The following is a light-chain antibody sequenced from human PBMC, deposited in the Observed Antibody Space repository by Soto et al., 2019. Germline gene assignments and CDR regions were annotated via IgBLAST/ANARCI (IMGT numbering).Light chain of an antibody. J-gene: IGKJ4*01. CDR3: QQRSNWPPVT. V-gene: IGKV3-11*01. CDR1: QSVGIN. Sequence: IVMTQSPATLSVSPGEGATLSCRASQSVGINLAWYQQKPGQAPRLLIYDASNRASGIPARFSGSGSGTDFTLTISSLDPEDFAVYYCQQRSNWPPVTFGGGTKVDIK. CDR2: DAS.